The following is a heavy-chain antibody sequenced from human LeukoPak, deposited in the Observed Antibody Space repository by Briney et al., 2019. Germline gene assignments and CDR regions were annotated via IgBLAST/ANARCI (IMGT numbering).Heavy chain of an antibody. Sequence: SETLSLTCTVSGGSISSYYWSWIRQPPGKGLEWIGYIYYSGSTNYNPSLKSRVTISVDMSKNQFSLKLSSVTAADTAVYYCASFGYSSGWAFGYWGQGTLVTVSS. CDR3: ASFGYSSGWAFGY. J-gene: IGHJ4*02. V-gene: IGHV4-59*08. CDR2: IYYSGST. D-gene: IGHD6-19*01. CDR1: GGSISSYY.